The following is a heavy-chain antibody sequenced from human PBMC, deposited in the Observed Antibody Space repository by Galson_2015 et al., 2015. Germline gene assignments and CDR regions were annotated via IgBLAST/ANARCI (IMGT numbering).Heavy chain of an antibody. J-gene: IGHJ3*02. CDR2: ISYDGSNK. D-gene: IGHD3-22*01. Sequence: SLRLSCAASGFTFSSYAMHWVRQAPGKGLEWAAVISYDGSNKYYADSVKGRFTISRDNSKNTLYLQMNSLRAEDTAVYYCARVSPNQGSGYYLRSAFDIWGQGTMVTVSS. CDR3: ARVSPNQGSGYYLRSAFDI. V-gene: IGHV3-30-3*01. CDR1: GFTFSSYA.